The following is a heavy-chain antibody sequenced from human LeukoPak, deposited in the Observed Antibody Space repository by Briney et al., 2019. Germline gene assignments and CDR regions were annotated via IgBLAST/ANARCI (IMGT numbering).Heavy chain of an antibody. CDR2: ISTSGSTI. J-gene: IGHJ4*02. D-gene: IGHD4-17*01. CDR1: GFTFSDYY. CDR3: ARSAPKDYGDYEGELDY. Sequence: NPGGSLRLSCAASGFTFSDYYINWIRQAPGKGREWVSYISTSGSTIYYADSVKGRFTISRDNAKNSLYLQMNSLRAEDTAVYYCARSAPKDYGDYEGELDYWGQGTLVTVSS. V-gene: IGHV3-11*01.